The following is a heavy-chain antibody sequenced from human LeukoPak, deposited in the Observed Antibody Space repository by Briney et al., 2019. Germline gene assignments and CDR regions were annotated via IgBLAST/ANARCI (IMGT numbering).Heavy chain of an antibody. CDR1: GFMFGRYI. CDR3: AKISLYDFWSGYYKPYWYFDL. D-gene: IGHD3-3*01. V-gene: IGHV3-23*01. J-gene: IGHJ2*01. Sequence: GGSLRLSCEASGFMFGRYIMSWVRQAPGKGLEWVSSISGRGSSTYYADSVKGRSSISRDNSKSILYLQMNSLRAEDTAVYYCAKISLYDFWSGYYKPYWYFDLWGRGTLVTVSS. CDR2: ISGRGSST.